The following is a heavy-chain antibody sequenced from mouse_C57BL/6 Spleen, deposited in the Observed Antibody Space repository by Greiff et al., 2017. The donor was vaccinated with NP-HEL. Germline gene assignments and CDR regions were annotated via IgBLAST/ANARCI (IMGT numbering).Heavy chain of an antibody. CDR1: GFTFSDYG. Sequence: DVKLVESGGGLVKPGGSLKLSCAASGFTFSDYGMHWVRQAPEKGLEWVAYISSGSSTIYYADTVKGRFTISRVNAKNTLFLQMTSLRSEDTAMYYCARYYYGSSYWYFDVWGTGTTVTVSS. V-gene: IGHV5-17*01. D-gene: IGHD1-1*01. J-gene: IGHJ1*03. CDR2: ISSGSSTI. CDR3: ARYYYGSSYWYFDV.